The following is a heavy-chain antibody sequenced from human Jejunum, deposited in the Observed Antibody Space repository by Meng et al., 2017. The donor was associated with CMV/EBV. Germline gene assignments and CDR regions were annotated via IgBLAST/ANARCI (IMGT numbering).Heavy chain of an antibody. CDR3: ARQKCGGDCDMDV. V-gene: IGHV3-7*01. CDR2: IKEDVSER. CDR1: GFTFSNYR. D-gene: IGHD2-21*01. Sequence: SGFTFSNYRRNWGRQAPGKGLEWVANIKEDVSERNNVDSVKGRFTISRDNAKNSMYLQMDSLRVEDTAVYYCARQKCGGDCDMDVWGQGTTVTVSS. J-gene: IGHJ6*02.